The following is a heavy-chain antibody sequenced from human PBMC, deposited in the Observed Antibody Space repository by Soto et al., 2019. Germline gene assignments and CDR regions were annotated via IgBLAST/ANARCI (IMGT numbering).Heavy chain of an antibody. CDR2: MSHSGGT. J-gene: IGHJ3*02. CDR3: ARVERGTATTVVDAFDI. CDR1: GGFVSSGSYY. V-gene: IGHV4-34*01. Sequence: QVQLQQWGAGLLKPSETLSLTCAVYGGFVSSGSYYWSWIRQPPEKGLEWIGEMSHSGGTHFNPSLKSRVIISVDTSKNQFSLKMSSVTAADTALYYCARVERGTATTVVDAFDIWGPGTTVTVSS. D-gene: IGHD1-1*01.